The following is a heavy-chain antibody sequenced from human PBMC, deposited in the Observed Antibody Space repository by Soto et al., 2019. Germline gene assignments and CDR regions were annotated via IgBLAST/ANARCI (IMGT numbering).Heavy chain of an antibody. J-gene: IGHJ4*02. V-gene: IGHV1-69*01. CDR2: IIPIFGTA. CDR3: ARDRSRSIAAAGTAH. CDR1: GGTFSSYA. D-gene: IGHD6-13*01. Sequence: QVQLVQSGAEVKKPGSSVKVSCKASGGTFSSYAISWVRQAPGQGLEWMGGIIPIFGTANYAQKFQGRVTITADESTSTAYMELSSLRSEDTAVYYWARDRSRSIAAAGTAHWGQGTLVTVSS.